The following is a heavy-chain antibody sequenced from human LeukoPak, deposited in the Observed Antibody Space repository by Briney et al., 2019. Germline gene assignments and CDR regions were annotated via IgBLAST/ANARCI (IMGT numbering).Heavy chain of an antibody. CDR2: TNSEGVTT. D-gene: IGHD3-22*01. J-gene: IGHJ4*02. CDR3: VRDYYDHLPGFDY. Sequence: GGSLRLSCAASGFTFSSYWMHWVRQAPGKGLVWVSRTNSEGVTTSYADSVKGRFTISRDNAKNTLYLQMNSLRVEDTAVYYCVRDYYDHLPGFDYWGQGTLVTVSS. V-gene: IGHV3-74*01. CDR1: GFTFSSYW.